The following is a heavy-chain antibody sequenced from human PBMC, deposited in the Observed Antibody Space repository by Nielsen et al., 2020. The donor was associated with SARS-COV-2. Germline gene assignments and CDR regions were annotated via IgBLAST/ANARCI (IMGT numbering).Heavy chain of an antibody. V-gene: IGHV3-73*01. D-gene: IGHD2-15*01. J-gene: IGHJ4*02. CDR2: IRSKANSYAT. CDR1: GFTFSGSA. CDR3: ARRALGYCSGGSCYSAFDY. Sequence: GESLKISCAASGFTFSGSAMHWARQASGKGLEWVGRIRSKANSYATAYAASVKGRFTISRDDSKNTAYLQMNSLKTEDTAVYYCARRALGYCSGGSCYSAFDYWGQGTLVTVSS.